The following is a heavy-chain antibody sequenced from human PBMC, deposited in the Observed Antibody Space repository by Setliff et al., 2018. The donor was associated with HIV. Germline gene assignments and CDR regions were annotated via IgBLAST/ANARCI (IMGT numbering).Heavy chain of an antibody. CDR3: ARTVKTTLGDLLSPYYYYMDL. Sequence: ASVKVSCKASGYTFTSNYDVNWVRQAPGQGLTWMAWISPSNGNTEYAEEFQGRVLVTTDTSTTTAYMELRNLRSNDSAVYYCARTVKTTLGDLLSPYYYYMDLWGKGTTVTVSS. J-gene: IGHJ6*03. D-gene: IGHD3-16*01. CDR1: GYTFTSNYD. V-gene: IGHV1-18*01. CDR2: ISPSNGNT.